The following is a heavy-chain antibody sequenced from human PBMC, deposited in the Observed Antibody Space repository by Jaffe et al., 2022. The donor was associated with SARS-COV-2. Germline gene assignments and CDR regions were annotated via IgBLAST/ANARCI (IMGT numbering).Heavy chain of an antibody. D-gene: IGHD3-22*01. Sequence: EVQLLESGGGLVQPGGSLRLSCAASGFTFSSYAMSWVRQAPGKGLEWVSAISGSGGSTYYADSVKGRFTISRDNSKNTLYLQMNSLRAEDTAVYYCAKDPGYDSSGYYYGGDYWGQGTLVTVSS. CDR2: ISGSGGST. CDR3: AKDPGYDSSGYYYGGDY. CDR1: GFTFSSYA. J-gene: IGHJ4*02. V-gene: IGHV3-23*01.